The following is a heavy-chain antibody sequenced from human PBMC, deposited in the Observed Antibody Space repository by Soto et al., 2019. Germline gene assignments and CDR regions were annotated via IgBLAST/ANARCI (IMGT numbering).Heavy chain of an antibody. V-gene: IGHV3-49*04. CDR2: IRSKAYGGTT. J-gene: IGHJ6*02. Sequence: GGSLRLSCTGSGFTFGDYAMSWVRRAPGRGLEWVGFIRSKAYGGTTEWAASVRGRFTFSRDDSKRIAYLQMDSLRPEDTAVYYCVRDRSLSILRFLADILDVWGQGTTVTVSS. CDR1: GFTFGDYA. D-gene: IGHD3-3*01. CDR3: VRDRSLSILRFLADILDV.